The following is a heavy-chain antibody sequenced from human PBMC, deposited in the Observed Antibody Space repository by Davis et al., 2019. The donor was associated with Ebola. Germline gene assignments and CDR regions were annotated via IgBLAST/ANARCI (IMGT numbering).Heavy chain of an antibody. J-gene: IGHJ6*02. V-gene: IGHV5-51*01. D-gene: IGHD1-1*01. CDR2: IYPGDSDT. Sequence: GESLKISCKGSGYSFTSYWIGWVRQMPGKGREWMGTIYPGDSDTRYSPSFQAQVTISVDKSISTAYLQWSSLKASDTAMYYCARAGTGYYYYYGMDVWGQGTTVTVSS. CDR1: GYSFTSYW. CDR3: ARAGTGYYYYYGMDV.